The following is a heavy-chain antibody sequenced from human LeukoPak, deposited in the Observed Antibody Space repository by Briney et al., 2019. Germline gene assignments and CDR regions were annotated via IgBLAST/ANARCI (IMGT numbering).Heavy chain of an antibody. J-gene: IGHJ4*02. CDR1: GFTFSSYG. D-gene: IGHD6-13*01. V-gene: IGHV3-33*01. CDR2: ICYDGSNK. Sequence: GGSLRLSCAASGFTFSSYGMHGVRQAPGKGLEWVAVICYDGSNKYYADSVKGRFTISRDNSKNTLYLQMNSLRAEDTAVYYCARDIGAAGTRTLSDYWGQGTLVTVSS. CDR3: ARDIGAAGTRTLSDY.